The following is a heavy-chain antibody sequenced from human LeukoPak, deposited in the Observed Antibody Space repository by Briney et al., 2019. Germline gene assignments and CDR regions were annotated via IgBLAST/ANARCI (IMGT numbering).Heavy chain of an antibody. V-gene: IGHV1-8*01. D-gene: IGHD3-10*01. CDR2: MNPNSGNT. CDR3: ARGPTYYYGPGSLNDY. J-gene: IGHJ4*02. Sequence: ASVKVSCKASGYTFTSYDINWVRQATGQGLEWRGWMNPNSGNTGYAQKFQGRVTMTRNTSISTAYMELSSLRSEDTAVYYCARGPTYYYGPGSLNDYWGQGTLVTVSS. CDR1: GYTFTSYD.